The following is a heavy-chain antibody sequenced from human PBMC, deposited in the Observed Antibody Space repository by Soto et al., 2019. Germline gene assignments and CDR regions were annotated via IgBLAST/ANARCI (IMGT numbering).Heavy chain of an antibody. J-gene: IGHJ5*02. D-gene: IGHD3-10*01. CDR3: ARAPSSMLRGMTHRFNWFDP. CDR1: GGSISSGGYS. CDR2: IYQNGNT. V-gene: IGHV4-30-2*01. Sequence: PSETLSLTCAVSGGSISSGGYSWSWIRQPPGKGLKCIGYIYQNGNTSYNPSLKSRVTISVDRSKNQFSLKLNSVTAADTAVYYCARAPSSMLRGMTHRFNWFDPWGQGTLVTVSS.